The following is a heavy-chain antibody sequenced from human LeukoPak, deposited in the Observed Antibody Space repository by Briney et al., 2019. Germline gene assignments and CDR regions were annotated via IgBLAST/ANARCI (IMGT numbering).Heavy chain of an antibody. J-gene: IGHJ4*02. Sequence: GGSLRLSCAASGFTFSSYAMSWVRQAPGKGLEWVSAISGSGGSTYYADSVKGRFTISRGNSKNTLYLQMNSLRAEDTAVYYCAKDLKGYDFWSGYSIDYWGQGTLVTVSS. V-gene: IGHV3-23*01. CDR3: AKDLKGYDFWSGYSIDY. CDR1: GFTFSSYA. D-gene: IGHD3-3*01. CDR2: ISGSGGST.